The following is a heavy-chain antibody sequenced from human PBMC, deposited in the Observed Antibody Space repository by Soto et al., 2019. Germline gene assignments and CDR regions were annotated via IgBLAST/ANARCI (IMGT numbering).Heavy chain of an antibody. CDR3: ATGVTYYYDSSGPNLDY. CDR2: IYYSGST. J-gene: IGHJ4*02. CDR1: GGSISSGGYY. V-gene: IGHV4-31*03. Sequence: SETLSLTCTVSGGSISSGGYYWSWIRQHPGKGLEWIGYIYYSGSTYYNPSLKSRVTISVDTSKNQFSLKLSSVTAADTAVYYCATGVTYYYDSSGPNLDYWGQGTLVTVSS. D-gene: IGHD3-22*01.